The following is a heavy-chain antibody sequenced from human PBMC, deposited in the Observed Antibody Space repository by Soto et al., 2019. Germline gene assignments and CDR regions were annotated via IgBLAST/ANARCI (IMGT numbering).Heavy chain of an antibody. CDR1: GFAFRHNY. D-gene: IGHD1-26*01. V-gene: IGHV3-11*01. CDR3: ATGGTYYET. J-gene: IGHJ5*02. CDR2: INTGGSPA. Sequence: PGGSLRLSCTVSGFAFRHNYWTWIRQAPGKGLEWLSYINTGGSPAYYADSVKGRFTISTDIAKKSLYLQMDSLRADDTGVYYCATGGTYYETWGQGTLVTVYS.